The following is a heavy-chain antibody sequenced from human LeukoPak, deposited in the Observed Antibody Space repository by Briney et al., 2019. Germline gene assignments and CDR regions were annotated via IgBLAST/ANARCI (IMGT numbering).Heavy chain of an antibody. V-gene: IGHV1-46*01. Sequence: VTVSCKASGYTFTSYYMHWVRQAPGQGVEWMGIINPSGGSTSYAQKFQGRVTTTRDMSTSTVYMELSSLRSEDTAVYYCARGSFGDGFDYWGQGTLVTVSS. J-gene: IGHJ4*02. CDR2: INPSGGST. D-gene: IGHD3-16*01. CDR3: ARGSFGDGFDY. CDR1: GYTFTSYY.